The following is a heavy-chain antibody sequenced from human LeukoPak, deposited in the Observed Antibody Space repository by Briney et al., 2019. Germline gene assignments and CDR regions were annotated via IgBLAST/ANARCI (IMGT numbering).Heavy chain of an antibody. V-gene: IGHV3-23*01. CDR2: ISGSGGST. CDR3: AKDLHWGFDY. CDR1: GFTFSSYA. J-gene: IGHJ4*02. D-gene: IGHD7-27*01. Sequence: PGGSLRLSCAASGFTFSSYAMSWVRQAPGKGLEWVSAISGSGGSTYYADSVKGRFTISRDNSKSTLYLQMSSLRAEDTAVYYCAKDLHWGFDYWGQGTLVTVSS.